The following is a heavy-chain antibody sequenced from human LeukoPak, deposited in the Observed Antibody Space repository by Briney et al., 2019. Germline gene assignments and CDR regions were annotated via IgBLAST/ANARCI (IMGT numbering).Heavy chain of an antibody. D-gene: IGHD2-2*02. V-gene: IGHV1-69*13. CDR3: ARGYCSSTSCYRDYYYYYMDV. CDR1: GGTFSSYA. Sequence: ASVKVSCKASGGTFSSYAISWVRQAPGQGLEWMGGIIPIFGTANYAQKFQGRVTITADESTSTAYMELSSLRSGDTAVYYCARGYCSSTSCYRDYYYYYMDVWGKGTTVTVSS. CDR2: IIPIFGTA. J-gene: IGHJ6*03.